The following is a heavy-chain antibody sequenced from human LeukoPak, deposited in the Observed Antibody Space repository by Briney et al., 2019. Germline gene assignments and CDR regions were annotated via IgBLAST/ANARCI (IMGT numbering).Heavy chain of an antibody. V-gene: IGHV4-30-2*01. Sequence: PSQTLSLTCAVSGGSISSGGYSWSWIRQPPGKGLEWIGYIYHSGSTYYNPSLKSRVTISVDTSKNQFSLKLSSVTAADTAVYYCARGSRLSYYYGSGSPNYYGMDVWGQGTTVTVS. CDR1: GGSISSGGYS. CDR2: IYHSGST. J-gene: IGHJ6*02. D-gene: IGHD3-10*01. CDR3: ARGSRLSYYYGSGSPNYYGMDV.